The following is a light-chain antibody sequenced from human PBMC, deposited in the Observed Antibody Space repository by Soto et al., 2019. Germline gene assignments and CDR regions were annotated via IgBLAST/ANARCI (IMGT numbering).Light chain of an antibody. Sequence: EIVLTQSPGTLSLSPGEGATLSCRASQSVSSSYLAWYQQKPGQAPRLLIYCASSRATGIPDRFSGSGSGTDFTLTINRLEPEDFAVYYCQQYASSPLTFGPGTKVDIK. J-gene: IGKJ3*01. V-gene: IGKV3-20*01. CDR3: QQYASSPLT. CDR1: QSVSSSY. CDR2: CAS.